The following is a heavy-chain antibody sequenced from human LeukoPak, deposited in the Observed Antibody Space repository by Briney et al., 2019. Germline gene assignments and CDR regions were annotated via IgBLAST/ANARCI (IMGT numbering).Heavy chain of an antibody. Sequence: PSETLSLTCTVSGGSMSPYHWSWIRQPPGKGLEWTGYIYYSGSTNYNPSLKSRVTISVDTSKNQFSLKLSSVTAADTAVYYCARIYCSSTSCYRIRWFDPWGQGTLVTVSS. D-gene: IGHD2-2*02. CDR1: GGSMSPYH. J-gene: IGHJ5*02. CDR2: IYYSGST. V-gene: IGHV4-59*12. CDR3: ARIYCSSTSCYRIRWFDP.